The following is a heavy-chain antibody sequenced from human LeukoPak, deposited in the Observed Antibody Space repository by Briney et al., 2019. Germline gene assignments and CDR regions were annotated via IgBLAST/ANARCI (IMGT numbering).Heavy chain of an antibody. Sequence: SETLSLTCAVYGGSFSGYYWSWIRQPPGKGLEWIGEINHRGSTSYNPSLKSRVTISVDTSKNQFSLKLTSVTAADTAVYYCARHMIKEGFDYWGQGTLVTVSS. V-gene: IGHV4-34*01. CDR1: GGSFSGYY. CDR2: INHRGST. J-gene: IGHJ4*02. CDR3: ARHMIKEGFDY. D-gene: IGHD3-16*01.